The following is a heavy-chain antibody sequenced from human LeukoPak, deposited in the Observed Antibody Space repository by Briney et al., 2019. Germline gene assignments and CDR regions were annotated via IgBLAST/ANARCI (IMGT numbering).Heavy chain of an antibody. CDR2: MNPNSGNT. CDR1: GYTFTSYD. V-gene: IGHV1-8*01. D-gene: IGHD5-24*01. CDR3: ARGRGEMATIIAGTDY. Sequence: ASVKVSCKASGYTFTSYDINWVRQATGQGLEWMGWMNPNSGNTGYAQKFQGRVTMTRNTSISTAYMELSSLRSEDTAVYYCARGRGEMATIIAGTDYWGQGTLVTVSS. J-gene: IGHJ4*02.